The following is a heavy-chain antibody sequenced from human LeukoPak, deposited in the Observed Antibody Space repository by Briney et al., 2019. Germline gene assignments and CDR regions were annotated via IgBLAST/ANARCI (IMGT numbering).Heavy chain of an antibody. J-gene: IGHJ4*02. CDR1: GFSISNYP. V-gene: IGHV3-23*01. D-gene: IGHD3-9*01. Sequence: GGSLRLSCAASGFSISNYPMTWVRQAPGKGLEWVSAIGSDGKTYYADSVKGRFTISRDNSKNTLYLQMNSLRAEDTAVYYCAKEAAGRYDILTGSMGYWGQGTLVTVSS. CDR3: AKEAAGRYDILTGSMGY. CDR2: IGSDGKT.